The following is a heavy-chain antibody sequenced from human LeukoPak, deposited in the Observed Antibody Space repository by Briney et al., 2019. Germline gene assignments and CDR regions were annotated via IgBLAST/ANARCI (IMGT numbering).Heavy chain of an antibody. CDR2: ISYDGSNK. D-gene: IGHD2-2*01. V-gene: IGHV3-30*18. CDR3: AKAHLDCSSTSCYGVREWPVIDY. Sequence: GGSLRLSCAASGFTFSSYGMHWVRQAPGKGLEWVAVISYDGSNKYYADSVKGRFTISRDNSKNTLYLQMNSLRADDTAVYYCAKAHLDCSSTSCYGVREWPVIDYWGQGTLVTVSS. CDR1: GFTFSSYG. J-gene: IGHJ4*02.